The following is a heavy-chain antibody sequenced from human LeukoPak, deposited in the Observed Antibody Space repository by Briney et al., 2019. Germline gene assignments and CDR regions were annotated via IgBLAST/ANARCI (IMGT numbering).Heavy chain of an antibody. D-gene: IGHD3-22*01. V-gene: IGHV3-23*01. J-gene: IGHJ4*02. CDR2: ITSSGAAT. CDR3: AKDRPNYYGSNGHYYKLNGDC. Sequence: GGSLRLSCAASGFTFSSYAMSWVRQAPGKGLDWVSSITSSGAATYYADSVKGRFTISRDNSDNTLYLQMNSLRAEDTAVYYCAKDRPNYYGSNGHYYKLNGDCWGQGTLVTVSS. CDR1: GFTFSSYA.